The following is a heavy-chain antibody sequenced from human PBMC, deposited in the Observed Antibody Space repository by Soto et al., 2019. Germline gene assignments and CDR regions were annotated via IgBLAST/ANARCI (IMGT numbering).Heavy chain of an antibody. CDR3: ARGRYYDFWSGYYRGNNWFDP. CDR1: GGSISSYY. Sequence: SETLSLTCTVSGGSISSYYWSWIRQPPGKGLEWIGYIYYSGSTNYNPSLKSRVTISVDTSKNQFSLKLSSVTAADTAVYYCARGRYYDFWSGYYRGNNWFDPWGQGTLVTVSS. V-gene: IGHV4-59*01. CDR2: IYYSGST. D-gene: IGHD3-3*01. J-gene: IGHJ5*02.